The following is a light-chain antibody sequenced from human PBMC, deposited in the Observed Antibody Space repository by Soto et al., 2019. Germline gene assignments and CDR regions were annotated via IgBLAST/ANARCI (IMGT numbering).Light chain of an antibody. J-gene: IGKJ1*01. CDR2: AAS. CDR3: QQVNSYPVT. V-gene: IGKV1-9*01. CDR1: QGISSY. Sequence: DIQLTQSPSFLSASVEDRVTITCRASQGISSYLAWYQQKPGKAPKLLIYAASTLQSGVPSRFSGSGSGTEFTLTISSLQPEDFATYYCQQVNSYPVTFGQGTKVEIK.